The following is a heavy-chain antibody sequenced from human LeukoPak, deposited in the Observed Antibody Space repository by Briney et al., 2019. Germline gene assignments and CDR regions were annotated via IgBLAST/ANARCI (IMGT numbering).Heavy chain of an antibody. CDR1: GYG. J-gene: IGHJ5*02. CDR3: ARPLKSGNYVRFDP. CDR2: ITTYDGKT. Sequence: ATVKVSCKASGYGVSWVRQAPGQGLEWMGWITTYDGKTKYSQHLQGRVTMTTDTSTSTAYMELRSLTSDDTAVYYCARPLKSGNYVRFDPWGQGTLVTVSS. V-gene: IGHV1-18*01. D-gene: IGHD1-26*01.